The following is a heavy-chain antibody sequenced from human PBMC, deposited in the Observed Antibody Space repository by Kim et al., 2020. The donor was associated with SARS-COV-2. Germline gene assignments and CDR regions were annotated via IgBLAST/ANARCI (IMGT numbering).Heavy chain of an antibody. CDR1: GGSISSSSYY. V-gene: IGHV4-39*01. CDR3: ARQNHDIVDPKGSFDY. Sequence: SETLSLTCTVSGGSISSSSYYWGWIRQPPGKGLEWIGSIYYSGSTYYNPSLKSRVTISVDTSKNQFSLKLSSVTAADTAVYYCARQNHDIVDPKGSFDYWGQGTLVTVSS. D-gene: IGHD5-12*01. J-gene: IGHJ4*02. CDR2: IYYSGST.